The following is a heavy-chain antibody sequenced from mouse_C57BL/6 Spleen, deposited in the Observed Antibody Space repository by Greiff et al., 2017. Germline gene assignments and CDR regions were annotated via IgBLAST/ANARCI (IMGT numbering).Heavy chain of an antibody. CDR2: IDPEDGDT. Sequence: EVKLQESGAELVRPGASVKLSCTASGFNIKDYYMHWVKQRPEQGLEWIGRIDPEDGDTEYAPKFQGKATMTADTSSNTAYLQLSSLTSEDTAVYYCTTVDSSGYYFDYWGQGTTLTVSA. CDR3: TTVDSSGYYFDY. J-gene: IGHJ2*01. D-gene: IGHD3-2*02. V-gene: IGHV14-1*01. CDR1: GFNIKDYY.